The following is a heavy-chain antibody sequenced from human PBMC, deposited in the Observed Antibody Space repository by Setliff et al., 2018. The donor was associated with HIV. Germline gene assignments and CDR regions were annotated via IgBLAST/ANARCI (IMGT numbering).Heavy chain of an antibody. CDR1: GGSISGHY. D-gene: IGHD3-22*01. V-gene: IGHV4-38-2*02. Sequence: PSETLSLTCTVSGGSISGHYWSWIRQPPGKGLEWTGSIYHSGKTYYNPSLKSRLTISVDTSKNQFSLKLSSVTAADTAVYYCAREGIVVVWGWFDPWGQGTLVTVSS. CDR2: IYHSGKT. J-gene: IGHJ5*02. CDR3: AREGIVVVWGWFDP.